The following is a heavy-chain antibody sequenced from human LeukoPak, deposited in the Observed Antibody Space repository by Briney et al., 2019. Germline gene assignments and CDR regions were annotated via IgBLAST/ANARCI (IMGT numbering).Heavy chain of an antibody. CDR2: ISSGSGTI. CDR1: TFSSYS. CDR3: ATRTCSGGRCFWDY. Sequence: GGSLRLSCAASTFSSYSMNWVRQAPGKGLEWVSYISSGSGTIYYADSVKGRFTISRDNAKNSLYLQMNSLRPEDTAVYYCATRTCSGGRCFWDYWGQGTLVTVSS. J-gene: IGHJ4*02. V-gene: IGHV3-48*01. D-gene: IGHD2-15*01.